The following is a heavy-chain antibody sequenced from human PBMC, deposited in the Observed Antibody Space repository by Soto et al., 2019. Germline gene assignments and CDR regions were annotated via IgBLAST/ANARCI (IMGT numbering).Heavy chain of an antibody. CDR1: GYTFTSYG. D-gene: IGHD1-26*01. CDR2: INAGNGNT. V-gene: IGHV1-3*01. Sequence: ASVKVSCKASGYTFTSYGMHWVRQAPGQRLEWMGWINAGNGNTKYSQKFQGRVTITRDTSASTAYMELSSLRSEDTAGYYCARVWGEWELRAYDGMDVWGQGTTVTVSS. J-gene: IGHJ6*02. CDR3: ARVWGEWELRAYDGMDV.